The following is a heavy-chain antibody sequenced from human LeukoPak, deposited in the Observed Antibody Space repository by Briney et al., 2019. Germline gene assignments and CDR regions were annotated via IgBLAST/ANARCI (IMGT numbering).Heavy chain of an antibody. J-gene: IGHJ6*02. V-gene: IGHV3-21*04. CDR2: ISSSSSYI. D-gene: IGHD3-10*01. Sequence: GGSLRLSCAASGFTFSSYSMNWVRQAPGKGLEWVSSISSSSSYIYYADSVKGRFTISRDNSKNTLYLQMNSLRAEDTAVYYCAKDPMVRGVIIAALYYYGMDVWGQGTTVTVSS. CDR3: AKDPMVRGVIIAALYYYGMDV. CDR1: GFTFSSYS.